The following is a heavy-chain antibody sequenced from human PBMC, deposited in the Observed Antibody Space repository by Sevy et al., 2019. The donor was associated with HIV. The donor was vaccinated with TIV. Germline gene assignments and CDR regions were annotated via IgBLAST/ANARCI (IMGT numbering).Heavy chain of an antibody. CDR3: VKDQGWDLLGYFDY. CDR1: GFPFSSYV. J-gene: IGHJ4*02. Sequence: GGSLRLSCAASGFPFSSYVMSWVRQAPGKGLEWVSVINGGGGGTYYAASVKGRFTISRDNSKNTLFLQMISLRAEDTAVYYCVKDQGWDLLGYFDYWGQGTLVTVSS. D-gene: IGHD1-26*01. CDR2: INGGGGGT. V-gene: IGHV3-23*01.